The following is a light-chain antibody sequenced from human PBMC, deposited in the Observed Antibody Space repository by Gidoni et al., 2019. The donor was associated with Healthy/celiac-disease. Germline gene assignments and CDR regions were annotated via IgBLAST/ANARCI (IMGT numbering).Light chain of an antibody. CDR3: QQRSNWPPVIT. Sequence: EIVLTQSPATLSLSPGERATLSCRASQRVSSYLAWYQQKPGQAPRLLIYDAPNRATGIPARFSGSGSGTDFTLTISSLEPEDVAVYYCQQRSNWPPVITFGQGTRLEIK. CDR1: QRVSSY. J-gene: IGKJ5*01. V-gene: IGKV3-11*01. CDR2: DAP.